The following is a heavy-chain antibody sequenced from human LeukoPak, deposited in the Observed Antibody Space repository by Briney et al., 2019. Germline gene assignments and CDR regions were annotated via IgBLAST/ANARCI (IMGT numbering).Heavy chain of an antibody. CDR2: ISTSGST. J-gene: IGHJ4*02. D-gene: IGHD3-22*01. Sequence: SETLSLTCTVSGGSISSGDYYWSWIRQPPGKGLEWIGNISTSGSTNYNPSLKSRVSISLDTSKNRFSLNLNFVTAADTAVYYCASPRSGYRYTFDYWGQGALVTVSS. V-gene: IGHV4-30-4*01. CDR1: GGSISSGDYY. CDR3: ASPRSGYRYTFDY.